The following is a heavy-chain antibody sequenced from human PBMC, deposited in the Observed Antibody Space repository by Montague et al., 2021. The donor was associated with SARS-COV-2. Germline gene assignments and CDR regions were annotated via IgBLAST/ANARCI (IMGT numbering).Heavy chain of an antibody. D-gene: IGHD1-26*01. V-gene: IGHV4-61*02. CDR2: IYTSGST. CDR1: GGSISSGSYY. CDR3: ASNRVDQYRGSRTAYGMDF. J-gene: IGHJ6*02. Sequence: TLSLTCTVSGGSISSGSYYWSRIRQPAGQGLEWIGRIYTSGSTNHNPSLKSRATIAVDTSKNQFYLKLSSVTAADTDVDYCASNRVDQYRGSRTAYGMDFWGQGTTVTVSS.